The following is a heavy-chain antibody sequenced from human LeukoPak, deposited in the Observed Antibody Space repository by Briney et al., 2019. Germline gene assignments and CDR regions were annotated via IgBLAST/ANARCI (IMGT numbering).Heavy chain of an antibody. CDR1: GPSVTSGGFY. CDR2: VYYTGST. Sequence: SETLSLTCSVSGPSVTSGGFYWGWLRQPPGKGLQWLATVYYTGSTYYNPSLRSRVTISIDTSKNQFSLSLRSLIAADTAVYYCARHSGSGSLSRPFDPWGQGTIVTVSP. D-gene: IGHD3-10*01. CDR3: ARHSGSGSLSRPFDP. J-gene: IGHJ5*02. V-gene: IGHV4-39*01.